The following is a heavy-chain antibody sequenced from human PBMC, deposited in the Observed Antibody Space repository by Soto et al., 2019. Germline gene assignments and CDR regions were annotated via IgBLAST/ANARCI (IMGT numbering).Heavy chain of an antibody. V-gene: IGHV4-30-4*01. D-gene: IGHD2-2*01. J-gene: IGHJ5*02. Sequence: LSLTCTVSGGSISSGDYYWSWIRQPPGKGLEWIGYIYYSGSTYYNPSLKSRVTISVDTSKNQFSLKLSSVTAADTAVYYCARDLGSSTSSGWFDPWGQGTLVTVSS. CDR1: GGSISSGDYY. CDR3: ARDLGSSTSSGWFDP. CDR2: IYYSGST.